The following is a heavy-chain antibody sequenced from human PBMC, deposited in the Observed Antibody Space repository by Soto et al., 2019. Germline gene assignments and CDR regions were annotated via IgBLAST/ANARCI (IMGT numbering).Heavy chain of an antibody. CDR1: GYTFTSYA. J-gene: IGHJ6*02. CDR3: ARGDCAGGSCQTYGLDV. D-gene: IGHD2-15*01. CDR2: INAGNGDT. V-gene: IGHV1-3*05. Sequence: QVQLMQSGTEEKNPGASVKVSCKASGYTFTSYAIHWVRQAPGQKLEWMGWINAGNGDTKYSQNFQGRVTNIRDTSASTGYMEVSSLTSEDTAVYYCARGDCAGGSCQTYGLDVWGQGTTVTVSS.